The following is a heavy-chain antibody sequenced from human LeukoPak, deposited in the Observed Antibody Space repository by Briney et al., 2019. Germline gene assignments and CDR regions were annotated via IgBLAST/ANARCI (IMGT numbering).Heavy chain of an antibody. CDR1: GYSFTGYY. CDR2: INPNSGGT. D-gene: IGHD2-2*01. J-gene: IGHJ6*02. CDR3: ARDRLLEGYCSSTSCWPYYYYGMDV. Sequence: ASVKVSCKASGYSFTGYYMHWVRQAPGQGLEWMGWINPNSGGTNYAQKFQGWVTMTRDTSISTAYMELSRLRSDDTAVYYCARDRLLEGYCSSTSCWPYYYYGMDVWGQGTTVIVSS. V-gene: IGHV1-2*04.